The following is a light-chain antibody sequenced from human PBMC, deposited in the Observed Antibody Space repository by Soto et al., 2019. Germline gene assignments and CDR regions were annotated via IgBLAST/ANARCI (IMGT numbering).Light chain of an antibody. CDR1: QDISNY. CDR2: TAS. Sequence: DIQMTQSPSSLSASVGDRVTITCRASQDISNYLNWYQQKPGKDPEVLINTASSLQGGVPSRFSGGASGTDFTLTISSLQPGDVATYYCQQSYSTVWTFGQGTKVEIK. J-gene: IGKJ1*01. V-gene: IGKV1-39*01. CDR3: QQSYSTVWT.